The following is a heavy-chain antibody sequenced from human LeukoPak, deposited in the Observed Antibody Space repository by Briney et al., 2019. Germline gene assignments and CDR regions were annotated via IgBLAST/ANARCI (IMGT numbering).Heavy chain of an antibody. CDR1: GGSISSGGYY. CDR3: ARGLRDMDV. Sequence: SETLSLTCTVSGGSISSGGYYWSWIRQPPGKGLEWIGYIYHSGSTYYNPSLKSRVTISVDRSKNQFSLKLSSVTAADTAVYYCARGLRDMDVWGQGTTVTVSS. J-gene: IGHJ6*02. V-gene: IGHV4-30-2*01. CDR2: IYHSGST.